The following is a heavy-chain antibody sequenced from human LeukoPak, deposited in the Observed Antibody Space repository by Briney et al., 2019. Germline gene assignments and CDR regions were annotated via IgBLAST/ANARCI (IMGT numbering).Heavy chain of an antibody. CDR1: GFTFSSYA. V-gene: IGHV3-23*01. J-gene: IGHJ6*03. CDR2: ISGSGGST. D-gene: IGHD5-24*01. CDR3: AKDSEERDGPYYYYYMDV. Sequence: GGSLRLSCAASGFTFSSYAMSWVRQAPGKGLEWVSAISGSGGSTYYADSVKGRFTISRDNSKNTLYLQMNSLRAEDTAVYYCAKDSEERDGPYYYYYMDVWGKGTTVTVSS.